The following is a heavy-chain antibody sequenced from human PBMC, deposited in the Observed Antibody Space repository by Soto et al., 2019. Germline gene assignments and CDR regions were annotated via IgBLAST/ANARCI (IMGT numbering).Heavy chain of an antibody. CDR3: ATDNGSPPIDDTFDI. V-gene: IGHV1-24*01. Sequence: ASVKVSCKVSGYTLTELSMHWVRQAPGKGLEWMGGFDPEDGETIYAQKFQGRVTMTEDTSTDTAYMELSSLRSEDTAVYYCATDNGSPPIDDTFDIWGQGTMVTVSS. J-gene: IGHJ3*02. CDR2: FDPEDGET. CDR1: GYTLTELS. D-gene: IGHD1-26*01.